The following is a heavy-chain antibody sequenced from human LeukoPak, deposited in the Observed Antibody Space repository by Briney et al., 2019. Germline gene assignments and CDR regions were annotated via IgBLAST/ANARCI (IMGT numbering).Heavy chain of an antibody. Sequence: SETLSLTCTVSGGSISSSSYYWGWIRQPPGKGLEWIGSIYYSGSTYYNPSLKSRVTISVDTSKNQFSLKLSSVTAADTAVYYCARQALSRYCSGGSCLFDYWGQGTPVTVSS. CDR2: IYYSGST. CDR1: GGSISSSSYY. CDR3: ARQALSRYCSGGSCLFDY. D-gene: IGHD2-15*01. V-gene: IGHV4-39*01. J-gene: IGHJ4*02.